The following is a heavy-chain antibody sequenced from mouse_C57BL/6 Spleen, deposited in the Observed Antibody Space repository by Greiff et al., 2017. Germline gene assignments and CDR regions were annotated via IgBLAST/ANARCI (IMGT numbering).Heavy chain of an antibody. V-gene: IGHV1-19*01. Sequence: DVQLQESGPVLVKPGASVKMSCKASGYTFTDYYMNWVKQSHGKSLEWIGVINPYNGGTSYNQKFKGKATLTVDKSSSTAYMELNSLTSEDSAVYYCARSGDYGSSYGYAMDYWGQGTSVTVSS. CDR3: ARSGDYGSSYGYAMDY. D-gene: IGHD1-1*01. J-gene: IGHJ4*01. CDR2: INPYNGGT. CDR1: GYTFTDYY.